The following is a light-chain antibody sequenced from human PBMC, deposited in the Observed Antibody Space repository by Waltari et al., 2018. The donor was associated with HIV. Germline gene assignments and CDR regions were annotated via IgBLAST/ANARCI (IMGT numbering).Light chain of an antibody. CDR3: CSYTASDTWV. CDR2: HVT. Sequence: QSALTQPRSVSGSPGQSVTISCTGTSSDVGAYNTVSWYQQRPDKAPRLIFSHVTEPPSGVPDRFAGSQSGNTASLTISGLQAEDEADYHCCSYTASDTWVFGGGTQLTVL. CDR1: SSDVGAYNT. V-gene: IGLV2-11*01. J-gene: IGLJ3*02.